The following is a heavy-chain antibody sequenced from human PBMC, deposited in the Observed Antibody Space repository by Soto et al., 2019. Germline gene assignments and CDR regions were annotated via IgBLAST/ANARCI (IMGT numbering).Heavy chain of an antibody. CDR3: ARDKGGYDLPGIVGYFDY. V-gene: IGHV4-59*01. J-gene: IGHJ4*02. CDR2: IYYSGST. CDR1: GGSISSYY. Sequence: SETLSLTCTVSGGSISSYYWSWIRQPPGKGLEWIGYIYYSGSTNYNPSLKSRVTISVDTSKNQFSLKLSSVTAADTAVYYCARDKGGYDLPGIVGYFDYWGQGTLVTVSS. D-gene: IGHD5-12*01.